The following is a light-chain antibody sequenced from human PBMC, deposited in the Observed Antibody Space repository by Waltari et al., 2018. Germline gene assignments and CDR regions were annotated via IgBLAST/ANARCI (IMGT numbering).Light chain of an antibody. CDR1: QNLLYSANSNNY. CDR3: QQHYSSPYT. Sequence: DIVMTQSPDSLAVSRGERATIKCKSSQNLLYSANSNNYLAWYQQKPGQPPKLLIYWASSRETGVPDRFSGSGSGTDFTLTISSLQAEDVAVYYCQQHYSSPYTFGQGTKLEI. CDR2: WAS. J-gene: IGKJ2*01. V-gene: IGKV4-1*01.